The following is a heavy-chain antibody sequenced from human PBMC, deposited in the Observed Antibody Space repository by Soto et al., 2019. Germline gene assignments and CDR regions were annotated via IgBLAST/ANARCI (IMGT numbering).Heavy chain of an antibody. D-gene: IGHD3-16*01. V-gene: IGHV1-3*01. CDR3: ARVRGILGGHYYYGMDV. CDR2: INAGNGNT. CDR1: GYTFTSYA. J-gene: IGHJ6*02. Sequence: ASVKVSCKASGYTFTSYAMHWVRQAPGQRLEWMGWINAGNGNTKYSQKFQGRVTITRDTSASTAYMELSSLRSEDTAVYYCARVRGILGGHYYYGMDVWGQGTTVTVSS.